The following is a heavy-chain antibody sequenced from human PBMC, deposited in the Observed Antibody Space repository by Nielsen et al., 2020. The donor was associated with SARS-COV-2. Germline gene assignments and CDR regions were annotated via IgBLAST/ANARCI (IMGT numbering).Heavy chain of an antibody. CDR2: IKPDGSEG. CDR3: ATSYNSGWYRGGVAY. J-gene: IGHJ4*02. Sequence: GESLKISCAASGFSFSDYWMNWVRQAPGKGLEWVAHIKPDGSEGYYVDSMKGRFTISRDNAKNSLYLQMNSLRVDDTAVYYCATSYNSGWYRGGVAYWGQGTLVTVSS. D-gene: IGHD6-19*01. V-gene: IGHV3-7*01. CDR1: GFSFSDYW.